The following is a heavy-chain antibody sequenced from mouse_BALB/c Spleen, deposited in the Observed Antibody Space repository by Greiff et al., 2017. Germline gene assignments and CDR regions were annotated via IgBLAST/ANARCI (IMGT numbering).Heavy chain of an antibody. CDR3: ARQWGYWYFDV. V-gene: IGHV5-12-1*01. J-gene: IGHJ1*01. CDR1: GFAFSSYD. CDR2: ISSGGGST. Sequence: EVMLVESRGGLVKPGGSLKLSCAASGFAFSSYDMSWVRQTPEKRLEWVAYISSGGGSTYYPDTVKGRFTISRDNAKNTLYLQMSSLKSEDTAMYYCARQWGYWYFDVWGAGTTVTVSS.